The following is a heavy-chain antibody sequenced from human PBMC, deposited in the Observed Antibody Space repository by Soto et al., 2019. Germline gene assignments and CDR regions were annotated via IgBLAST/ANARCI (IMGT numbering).Heavy chain of an antibody. D-gene: IGHD5-12*01. V-gene: IGHV3-33*01. CDR3: AREGGPQVGGGSKPSNVDS. CDR2: IWYDGSKK. CDR1: GFPFSNHG. Sequence: GGAQRLPSAVSGFPFSNHGMHWVRQTPGNGLEWVAVIWYDGSKKYYADSVKGRLTASRDGSQNTLYLQMNSLRVEDTALYYCAREGGPQVGGGSKPSNVDSWGQGTLVTVSS. J-gene: IGHJ4*02.